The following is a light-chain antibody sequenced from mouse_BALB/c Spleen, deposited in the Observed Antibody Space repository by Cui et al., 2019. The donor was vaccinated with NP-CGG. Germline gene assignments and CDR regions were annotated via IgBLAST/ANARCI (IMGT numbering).Light chain of an antibody. V-gene: IGLV1*01. Sequence: HAFVTQDFTLTTSHGETVTLTCRSSTGAVTTSNYANWVQEKPDHLFTGLIGGTNNRAPGVPARFSGSLIGDKAALTITGAQTEDEAIYFCALWYSNHWVFGGGTKLTVL. CDR1: TGAVTTSNY. CDR3: ALWYSNHWV. J-gene: IGLJ1*01. CDR2: GTN.